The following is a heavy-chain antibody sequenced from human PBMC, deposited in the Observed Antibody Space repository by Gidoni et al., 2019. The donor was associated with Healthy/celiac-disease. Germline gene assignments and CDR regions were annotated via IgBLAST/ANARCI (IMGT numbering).Heavy chain of an antibody. CDR1: GYTFTSYG. V-gene: IGHV1-18*01. Sequence: QVQLVQSGAEVKKPGASVKVSCKASGYTFTSYGLSWVRKVPGPGLEGMGGISAYNGKTNYAQKLQGRVTMTTDTSTSTAYMELRSLRSDDTDVYYCARDRDCSSTSCYSLGHRESPFDYWGQGTLVTVSS. CDR3: ARDRDCSSTSCYSLGHRESPFDY. CDR2: ISAYNGKT. J-gene: IGHJ4*02. D-gene: IGHD2-2*01.